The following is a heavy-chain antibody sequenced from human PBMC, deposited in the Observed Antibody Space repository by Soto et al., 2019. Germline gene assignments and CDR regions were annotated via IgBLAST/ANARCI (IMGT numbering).Heavy chain of an antibody. J-gene: IGHJ4*02. Sequence: PGGSLRLSCAASVFTFSNAWMNWVRQAPGKGLEWVGRIKSKTDGGTTDYAAPVKGRFTISRDDSKNTLYLQMNSLKTEDTAGYYCTTSEPAGAGQDYWGQGTLVTVSS. V-gene: IGHV3-15*07. CDR2: IKSKTDGGTT. CDR1: VFTFSNAW. CDR3: TTSEPAGAGQDY. D-gene: IGHD6-13*01.